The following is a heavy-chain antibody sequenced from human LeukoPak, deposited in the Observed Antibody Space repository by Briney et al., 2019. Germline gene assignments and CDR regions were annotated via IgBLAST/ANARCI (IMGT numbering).Heavy chain of an antibody. D-gene: IGHD2-2*01. CDR2: INPNSGGT. Sequence: AASVKVSCKASGYTFTGYYMHWVRQAPGQGLEWMGWINPNSGGTNYVQKFQGRVTMTRDTSISTAYMELRRLRSDDTAVYYCARDTIVVVPAASFDYWGQGTLVTVSS. V-gene: IGHV1-2*02. CDR3: ARDTIVVVPAASFDY. J-gene: IGHJ4*02. CDR1: GYTFTGYY.